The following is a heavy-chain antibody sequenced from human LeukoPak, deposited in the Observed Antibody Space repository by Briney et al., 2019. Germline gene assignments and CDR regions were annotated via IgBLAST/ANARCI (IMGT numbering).Heavy chain of an antibody. Sequence: SVKVSCKASGGTFSSYAISWVRQAPGQGLEWMGGIIPIFGTANYAQKFQGRVTITADESTSTAYMELSSLRSEDTAVYYCARSALGYIAAAGSYHYYYMDVWGKGTTVTISS. CDR1: GGTFSSYA. V-gene: IGHV1-69*13. J-gene: IGHJ6*03. D-gene: IGHD6-13*01. CDR2: IIPIFGTA. CDR3: ARSALGYIAAAGSYHYYYMDV.